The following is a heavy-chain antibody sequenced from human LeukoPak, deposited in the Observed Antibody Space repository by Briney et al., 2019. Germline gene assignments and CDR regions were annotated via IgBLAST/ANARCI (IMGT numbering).Heavy chain of an antibody. CDR3: ARNLNAIFGVVIMGFDP. CDR1: GGSISSYY. J-gene: IGHJ5*02. D-gene: IGHD3-3*01. CDR2: IYYSGST. Sequence: PSETLSLTCAVSGGSISSYYWSWIRQPPGKGLEWIGYIYYSGSTNYNPSLKSRVTISVDTSKNQFSLKLSSVTAADTAVYYCARNLNAIFGVVIMGFDPWGQGTLVTVSS. V-gene: IGHV4-59*01.